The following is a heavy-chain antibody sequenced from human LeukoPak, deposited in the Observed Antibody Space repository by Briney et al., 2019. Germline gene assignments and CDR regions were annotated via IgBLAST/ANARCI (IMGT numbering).Heavy chain of an antibody. D-gene: IGHD4-17*01. J-gene: IGHJ6*02. CDR1: GFTFSSYA. Sequence: GGSLRLSCAASGFTFSSYAMHWVRQAPGKGLEYVSGINSNGGSTYYANSVKGRFTISRDNSKNTLCLQMGSLRADDMAVYYCARGTVTTYYYYGMDVWGQGTTVTVSS. CDR2: INSNGGST. CDR3: ARGTVTTYYYYGMDV. V-gene: IGHV3-64*01.